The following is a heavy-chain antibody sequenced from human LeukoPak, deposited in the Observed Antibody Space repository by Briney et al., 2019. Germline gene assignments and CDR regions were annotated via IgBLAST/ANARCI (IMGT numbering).Heavy chain of an antibody. Sequence: PGGSLRLSCAASGFTFSGYAMSWVRQAPGRGLGWVSAISGSGGSTYYADSVKGRFTISRDNSKNTLYLQMNSLRAEDTAVYYCAKDGYYDSSGYSTYWGQGTLVTVSS. CDR1: GFTFSGYA. CDR2: ISGSGGST. CDR3: AKDGYYDSSGYSTY. D-gene: IGHD3-22*01. V-gene: IGHV3-23*01. J-gene: IGHJ4*02.